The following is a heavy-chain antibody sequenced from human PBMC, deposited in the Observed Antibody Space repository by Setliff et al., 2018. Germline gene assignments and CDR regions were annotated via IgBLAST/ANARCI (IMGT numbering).Heavy chain of an antibody. V-gene: IGHV3-23*01. J-gene: IGHJ3*02. Sequence: GGSLRLSCAASGFTFTNYAINWVRQPPGKGLEWVSGISGSGDDTYYADSVKGRFTISRDNSKNTLYLQMNSLRAEDTSVYYCVKGRNSGWYRDAFDIWGQGTTVTVSS. CDR1: GFTFTNYA. CDR2: ISGSGDDT. D-gene: IGHD6-19*01. CDR3: VKGRNSGWYRDAFDI.